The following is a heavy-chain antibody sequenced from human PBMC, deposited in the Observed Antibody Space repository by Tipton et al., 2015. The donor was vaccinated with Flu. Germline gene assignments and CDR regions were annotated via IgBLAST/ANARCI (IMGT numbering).Heavy chain of an antibody. CDR1: GDSISTDYF. CDR3: ARRDFSNYVSDPKNWFDP. Sequence: TLSLTCVVSGDSISTDYFWGWIRQPPGKGLEWIATIHRYGTTYYNPSLKSRVTISIDTSRNQFSLEMRSVTAADMAVYYCARRDFSNYVSDPKNWFDPWGRGTLVTASS. V-gene: IGHV4-38-2*01. J-gene: IGHJ5*02. CDR2: IHRYGTT. D-gene: IGHD4-11*01.